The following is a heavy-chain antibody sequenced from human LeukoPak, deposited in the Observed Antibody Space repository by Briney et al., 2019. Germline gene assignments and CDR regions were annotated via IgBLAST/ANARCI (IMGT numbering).Heavy chain of an antibody. Sequence: GMSLRLSCAAPGFMFRNYGMHWVRQAPGKGLEWVAIIFYDGSNKYYADSVKGRFTISRDNSKNTLFLQMNSLRAEDTAVYYCASGRGSVGSHTSYFDYWGQGTLVTVSS. CDR2: IFYDGSNK. J-gene: IGHJ4*02. D-gene: IGHD2-15*01. CDR1: GFMFRNYG. CDR3: ASGRGSVGSHTSYFDY. V-gene: IGHV3-33*01.